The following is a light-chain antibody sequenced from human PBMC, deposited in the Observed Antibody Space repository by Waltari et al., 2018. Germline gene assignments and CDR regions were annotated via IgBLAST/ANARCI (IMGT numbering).Light chain of an antibody. CDR3: AAWDDSLSGLYV. Sequence: QSVLTQPPSASGTPGQRVTISCSGSSSNIEMNYVYWFQRLPGPAPRLLIYRNNPRPSGVPDRFAGSKSGTSASRAISGLRSDDEADYYCAAWDDSLSGLYVFGTGTKVTVL. CDR2: RNN. J-gene: IGLJ1*01. V-gene: IGLV1-47*01. CDR1: SSNIEMNY.